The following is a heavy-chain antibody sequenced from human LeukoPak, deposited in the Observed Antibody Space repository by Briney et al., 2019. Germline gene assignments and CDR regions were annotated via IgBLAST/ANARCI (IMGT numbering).Heavy chain of an antibody. J-gene: IGHJ6*02. V-gene: IGHV3-11*01. Sequence: GGSLRLSCAASGFTSSDYYMSWIRQAPGKGLEWVSYISSSGSTIYYADSVKGRFTISRDNAKNSLYLQMNSLRAEDTAVYYCARDAVIAVASYYYYGMDVWGQGTTVTVSS. CDR3: ARDAVIAVASYYYYGMDV. CDR1: GFTSSDYY. D-gene: IGHD6-19*01. CDR2: ISSSGSTI.